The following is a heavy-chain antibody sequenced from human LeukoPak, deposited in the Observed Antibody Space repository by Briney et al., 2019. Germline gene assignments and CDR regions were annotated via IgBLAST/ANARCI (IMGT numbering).Heavy chain of an antibody. CDR2: IFYSGST. J-gene: IGHJ5*02. D-gene: IGHD3-3*01. V-gene: IGHV4-39*07. Sequence: PSETLSLTCTVSGGSISTSNYYWGWIRQPPGKGLEWIGNIFYSGSTYYSPSLRSRVTISLDTSRNQFSLKLSSVTAADTAVYYCARDLNRPYYDFWSARFDPWGQGTLVTVSS. CDR1: GGSISTSNYY. CDR3: ARDLNRPYYDFWSARFDP.